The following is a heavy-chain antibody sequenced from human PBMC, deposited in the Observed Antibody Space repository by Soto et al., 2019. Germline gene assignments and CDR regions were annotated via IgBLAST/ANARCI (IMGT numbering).Heavy chain of an antibody. CDR3: ARVRGSSGWYIGNYYYGMDV. J-gene: IGHJ6*02. D-gene: IGHD6-19*01. Sequence: GGSLRLSCAASGFTFSSYAMHWVRQAPGKGLEWVAVISYDGSNKYYADSVKGRFTISRDNSKNTLYLQMNSLRAEDTAVYYCARVRGSSGWYIGNYYYGMDVWGQGTMVTVSS. V-gene: IGHV3-30-3*01. CDR2: ISYDGSNK. CDR1: GFTFSSYA.